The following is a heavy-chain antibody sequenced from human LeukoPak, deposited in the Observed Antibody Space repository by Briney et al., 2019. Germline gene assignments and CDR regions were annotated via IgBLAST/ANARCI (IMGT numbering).Heavy chain of an antibody. Sequence: GGSLRLSCAASGFSFSGYGMHWVRQAPGKGLEWVSGISASGGSTYYADSVKGRFTISRDNSKNTLYLQMNSLRAEDTAVYYCARGRGVATIKQPPDFDYWGQGTLVTVSS. J-gene: IGHJ4*02. V-gene: IGHV3-NL1*01. CDR2: ISASGGST. D-gene: IGHD5-12*01. CDR1: GFSFSGYG. CDR3: ARGRGVATIKQPPDFDY.